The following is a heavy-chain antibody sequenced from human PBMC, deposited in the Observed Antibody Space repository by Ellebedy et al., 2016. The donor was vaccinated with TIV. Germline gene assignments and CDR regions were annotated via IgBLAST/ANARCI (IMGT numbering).Heavy chain of an antibody. J-gene: IGHJ4*02. CDR1: GFTFSSYA. Sequence: GGSLRLSCAASGFTFSSYAMSWVRQAPGKGLEWVAVISYDGSNKYYADSVKGRFTISRDNSKNTLYLQMNSLRAEDTAVYYCARGKQTYYDSRGLDYWGQGTLVTVSS. CDR2: ISYDGSNK. CDR3: ARGKQTYYDSRGLDY. V-gene: IGHV3-30-3*01. D-gene: IGHD3-22*01.